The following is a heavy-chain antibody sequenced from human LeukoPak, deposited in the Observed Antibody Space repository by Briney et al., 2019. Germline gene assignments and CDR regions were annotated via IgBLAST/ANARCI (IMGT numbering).Heavy chain of an antibody. CDR3: ARETPLNYYDSSGYYFKTDGFDY. CDR2: INSDGSST. D-gene: IGHD3-22*01. J-gene: IGHJ4*02. V-gene: IGHV3-74*01. Sequence: GGSLRLSCAASGLTFSSYWMHWVGQAPGKGLVWVSRINSDGSSTSYADSVKGRFTISRDNAKNTLYLQMNSLRAEDTAVYYCARETPLNYYDSSGYYFKTDGFDYWGQGTLVTVSS. CDR1: GLTFSSYW.